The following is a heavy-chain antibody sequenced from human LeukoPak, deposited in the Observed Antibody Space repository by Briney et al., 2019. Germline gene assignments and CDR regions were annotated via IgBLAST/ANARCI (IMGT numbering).Heavy chain of an antibody. CDR3: ATRVSSGSPAAYWYFDL. D-gene: IGHD3-22*01. Sequence: ASVKVSCKVSGYTLTELSMHWVRQAPGKGLEWMGGFDPEGGETIYAQKFQGRVTMTEDTSTDTAYMELSSLRSEDTAVYYCATRVSSGSPAAYWYFDLWGRGTLVTVSS. CDR2: FDPEGGET. J-gene: IGHJ2*01. V-gene: IGHV1-24*01. CDR1: GYTLTELS.